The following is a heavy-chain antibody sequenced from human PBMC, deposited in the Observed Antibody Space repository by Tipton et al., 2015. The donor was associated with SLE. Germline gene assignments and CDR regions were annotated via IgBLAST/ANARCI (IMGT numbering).Heavy chain of an antibody. V-gene: IGHV4-59*12. CDR1: GGSISSYC. D-gene: IGHD3-3*01. CDR3: ARGIATGAIVGVVPLF. CDR2: IYHTGST. Sequence: GLVKPSETLSLTCTVSGGSISSYCWNWFRQPPGKELEWIGYIYHTGSTNYNPSLRSRVAISVDTSKNQFSLILNSLTGADTAVYYCARGIATGAIVGVVPLFWGQGRMVSVSS. J-gene: IGHJ3*01.